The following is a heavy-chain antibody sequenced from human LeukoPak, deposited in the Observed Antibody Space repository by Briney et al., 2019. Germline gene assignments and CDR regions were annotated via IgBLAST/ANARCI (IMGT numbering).Heavy chain of an antibody. CDR3: ARDRPTGASRLFVVQ. J-gene: IGHJ4*02. V-gene: IGHV3-21*01. D-gene: IGHD3-3*01. Sequence: GGSLRLSCAASGFTFSSYSMTWVRQAPGKGLEWISSMSSGSRYIYYADSVRGCFTISRDNAKNSLSLLMNSLRAEDTAVYYCARDRPTGASRLFVVQWGQGTLVIVSS. CDR2: MSSGSRYI. CDR1: GFTFSSYS.